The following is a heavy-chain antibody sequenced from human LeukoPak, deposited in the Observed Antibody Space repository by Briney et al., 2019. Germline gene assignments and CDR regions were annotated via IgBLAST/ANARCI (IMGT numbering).Heavy chain of an antibody. CDR3: ARDYGGSSPFDY. J-gene: IGHJ4*02. CDR1: GFTFSSYE. V-gene: IGHV3-48*03. CDR2: ISSSDSTI. D-gene: IGHD4-23*01. Sequence: GGSLRLSCAASGFTFSSYEMHWVRQAPGKGLEWVSYISSSDSTIYYADSVKGRFTISRDNAKNSLYLQMNSLRAEDTAVYYCARDYGGSSPFDYWGQGTLATVSS.